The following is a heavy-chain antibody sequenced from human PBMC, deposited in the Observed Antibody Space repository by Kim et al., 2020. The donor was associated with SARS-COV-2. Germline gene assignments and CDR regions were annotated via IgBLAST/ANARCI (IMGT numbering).Heavy chain of an antibody. CDR3: ARGGPFSGSGSPFDF. Sequence: ASVKVSCKPSGYTFSKNGMDWVRQAPGQRLEWMGWINIADGNTEYSEKFYDRLTITRDTSASATYLELNRLTSEDSAVYYCARGGPFSGSGSPFDFWGQG. V-gene: IGHV1-3*04. J-gene: IGHJ4*02. D-gene: IGHD3-10*01. CDR2: INIADGNT. CDR1: GYTFSKNG.